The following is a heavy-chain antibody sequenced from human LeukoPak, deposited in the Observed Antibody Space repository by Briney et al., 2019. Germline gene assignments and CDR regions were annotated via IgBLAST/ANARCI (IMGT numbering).Heavy chain of an antibody. CDR3: GRGP. V-gene: IGHV3-23*01. CDR2: ISYSGGST. J-gene: IGHJ5*02. CDR1: GFTFSTYG. Sequence: PGGSLRLSCEASGFTFSTYGMSWVRQAPGKGLEWVSAISYSGGSTYYADSVKGRFTISRDSSKNTMYLQMNSLRVEDTAMYYCGRGPWGQGTLVTVSS.